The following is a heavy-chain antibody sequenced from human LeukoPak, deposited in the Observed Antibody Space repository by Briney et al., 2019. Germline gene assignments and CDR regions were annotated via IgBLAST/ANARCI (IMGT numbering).Heavy chain of an antibody. Sequence: PSETLSLTCAVYGGSFSGYYWSWIRQPPGKGLEWIGEINHSGSTNYNPSLKSRVTISVDTSKNHFSLKLSSVTAADTAVYFCARASWGSGWYFDYWGQGALVTVSS. J-gene: IGHJ4*02. D-gene: IGHD6-19*01. V-gene: IGHV4-34*01. CDR3: ARASWGSGWYFDY. CDR1: GGSFSGYY. CDR2: INHSGST.